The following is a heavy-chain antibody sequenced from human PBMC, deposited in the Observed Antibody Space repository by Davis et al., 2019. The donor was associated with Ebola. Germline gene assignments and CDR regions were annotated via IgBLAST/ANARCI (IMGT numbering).Heavy chain of an antibody. CDR1: GFTFDTYG. D-gene: IGHD3-22*01. V-gene: IGHV3-20*04. J-gene: IGHJ4*02. CDR2: INWDGSGT. Sequence: GESLKIPCAASGFTFDTYGMSWVRQVPGKGLERVSRINWDGSGTGYADSGKGRFTMSRDNAKNSVFLQLNSMRAEDPGFYYCARDDTSGYYSYFDFWGQGALVTVSS. CDR3: ARDDTSGYYSYFDF.